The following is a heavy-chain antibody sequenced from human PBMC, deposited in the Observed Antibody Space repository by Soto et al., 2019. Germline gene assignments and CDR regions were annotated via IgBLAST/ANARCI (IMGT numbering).Heavy chain of an antibody. V-gene: IGHV3-30-3*01. CDR3: GIDVLNSVSVDL. CDR1: GFSFGSYT. D-gene: IGHD2-15*01. Sequence: QVQLVESGGGVVQPGTSLRLSCAVSGFSFGSYTMHWVRQAPGKGLDWVAVISYDGSSENYADSVKGRFTISRDNSRNTLYLQRQSLSADDTAGFFCGIDVLNSVSVDLWGQGTRVTVSS. J-gene: IGHJ4*02. CDR2: ISYDGSSE.